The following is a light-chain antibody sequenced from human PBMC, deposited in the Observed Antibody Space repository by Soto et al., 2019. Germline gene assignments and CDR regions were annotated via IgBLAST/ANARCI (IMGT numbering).Light chain of an antibody. CDR2: DAS. CDR1: QSVSSY. J-gene: IGKJ4*01. CDR3: QQRSNRPLT. Sequence: EIVLTQSPATLSLSPGERATLSCRASQSVSSYLAWYQQKPGQAPRLLIYDASNRATGIPARFSGSGSGTDFTLTISSLEPRDVAIYDCQQRSNRPLTFGGVTKVESK. V-gene: IGKV3-11*01.